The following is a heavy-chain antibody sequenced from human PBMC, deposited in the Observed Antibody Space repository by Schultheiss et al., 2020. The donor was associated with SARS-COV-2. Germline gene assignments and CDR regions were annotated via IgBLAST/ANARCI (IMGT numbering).Heavy chain of an antibody. J-gene: IGHJ4*02. Sequence: GESLKISCAASGFTFSSYGMHWVRQAPGKGLEWVSGINWNGGSTGYADSVKGRFTISRDNAKNSLYLQMNSLRAEDTAVYYCARPKTVDTAMVPGYWGQGTLVTVSS. V-gene: IGHV3-20*04. D-gene: IGHD5-18*01. CDR3: ARPKTVDTAMVPGY. CDR1: GFTFSSYG. CDR2: INWNGGST.